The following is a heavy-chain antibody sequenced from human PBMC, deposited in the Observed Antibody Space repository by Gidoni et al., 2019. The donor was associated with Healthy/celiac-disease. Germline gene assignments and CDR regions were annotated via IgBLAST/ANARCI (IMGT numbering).Heavy chain of an antibody. D-gene: IGHD3-3*01. J-gene: IGHJ4*02. CDR3: ARRSDFGYFDY. Sequence: EVQLVESGGGLVQPGGSLRLSCAASGFTFSSYDMHWVRQATGKGLEWVSAIGTAGDTYYPGSVKGRFTISRENAKNSLYLQMNSLRAGDTAVYYCARRSDFGYFDYWGQGTLVTVSS. CDR1: GFTFSSYD. CDR2: IGTAGDT. V-gene: IGHV3-13*01.